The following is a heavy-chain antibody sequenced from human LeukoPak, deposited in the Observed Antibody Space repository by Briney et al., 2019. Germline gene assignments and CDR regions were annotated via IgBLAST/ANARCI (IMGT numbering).Heavy chain of an antibody. CDR2: IKSRTDGGTV. J-gene: IGHJ4*02. CDR3: ARDSSGYYLDH. Sequence: GGALRPSCAASVVTFSNAYMSGVRQAPGKGVEWGGRIKSRTDGGTVDYGAPGNDRFSISSDDSKSTLYLQMNSLRAEHTAVYYCARDSSGYYLDHWGQGTLVTVST. V-gene: IGHV3-15*01. CDR1: VVTFSNAY. D-gene: IGHD3-22*01.